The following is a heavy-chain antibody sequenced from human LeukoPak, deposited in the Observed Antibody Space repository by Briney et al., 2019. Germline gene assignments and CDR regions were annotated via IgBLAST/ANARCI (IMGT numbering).Heavy chain of an antibody. CDR1: GFTFSSYS. J-gene: IGHJ4*02. CDR3: ASLVLLDEGNFDY. CDR2: ISSSSSYI. V-gene: IGHV3-21*01. D-gene: IGHD2/OR15-2a*01. Sequence: GGSLRLSCAASGFTFSSYSMNWVRQAPGKGLEWVSSISSSSSYIYYADSVKGRSTISRDNAKNSLYLQMNSLRAEDTAVYYCASLVLLDEGNFDYWGQGTLVTVSS.